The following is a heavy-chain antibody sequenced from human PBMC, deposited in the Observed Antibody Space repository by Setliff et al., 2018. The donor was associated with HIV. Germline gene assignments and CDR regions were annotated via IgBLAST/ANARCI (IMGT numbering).Heavy chain of an antibody. CDR1: GLTFGSYA. Sequence: GESLKISCAAPGLTFGSYAMSWVRQAPGKGLEWVSVISASGDSTYYADSVKGRFTISRDNSKNALYLQMNSLRAEDTAIYYCAKDGTLTTVFDYWGQGTLVTVSS. J-gene: IGHJ4*02. D-gene: IGHD1-1*01. V-gene: IGHV3-23*01. CDR2: ISASGDST. CDR3: AKDGTLTTVFDY.